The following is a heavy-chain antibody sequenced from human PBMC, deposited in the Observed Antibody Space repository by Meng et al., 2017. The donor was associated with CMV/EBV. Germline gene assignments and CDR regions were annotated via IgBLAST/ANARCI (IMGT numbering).Heavy chain of an antibody. CDR2: IYSGGST. J-gene: IGHJ6*02. V-gene: IGHV3-66*02. Sequence: GGSLRLSCAASGFTVSSNSMSWVRQAPGKGLEWVSVIYSGGSTYYADSMKGRFTISRDNSKNTLYLQMNSLRAEDTAVYYCKIVVVPAAIRGTYGMDVWGQGTTVTVSS. CDR3: KIVVVPAAIRGTYGMDV. D-gene: IGHD2-2*02. CDR1: GFTVSSNS.